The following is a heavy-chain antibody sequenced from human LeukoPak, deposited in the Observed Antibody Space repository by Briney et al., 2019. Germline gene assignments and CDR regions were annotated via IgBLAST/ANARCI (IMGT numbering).Heavy chain of an antibody. CDR1: GYSISSGYY. V-gene: IGHV4-38-2*02. J-gene: IGHJ6*02. CDR2: IYHSGST. D-gene: IGHD6-13*01. Sequence: SETLSLTCTVSGYSISSGYYWGWIRQPPGKGLEWIGSIYHSGSTNYNPSLKSRVTISVDTSKNQFSLKLSSVTAADTAVYYCTRGNNRAAAGTVYYYGMDVWGQGTTVTVSS. CDR3: TRGNNRAAAGTVYYYGMDV.